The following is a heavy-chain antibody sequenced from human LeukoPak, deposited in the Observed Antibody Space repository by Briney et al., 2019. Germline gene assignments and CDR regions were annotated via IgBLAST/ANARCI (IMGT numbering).Heavy chain of an antibody. V-gene: IGHV1-69*02. CDR2: IIPILGIA. CDR1: GGTFSSYT. J-gene: IGHJ6*02. Sequence: SVKVSCKTSGGTFSSYTISWVRQAPGQGLEWMGRIIPILGIANYAQKFQGRVTITADKSTSTAYMELSSLRSEDTAVYYCARDGVVRPPDCSSTSCPYNYYYYGMDVWGQGTTVTVSS. D-gene: IGHD2-2*01. CDR3: ARDGVVRPPDCSSTSCPYNYYYYGMDV.